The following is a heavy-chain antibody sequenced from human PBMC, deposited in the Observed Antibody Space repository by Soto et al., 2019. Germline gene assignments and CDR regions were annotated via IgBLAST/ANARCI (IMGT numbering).Heavy chain of an antibody. D-gene: IGHD6-19*01. V-gene: IGHV3-30*18. J-gene: IGHJ4*02. CDR3: AKGGRQWLVTSDFNY. CDR2: VSHDGRNT. Sequence: VQLVESGGGVVQPGRSLRLSCAASGFTFSDYAMHWVRQAPGKGLEWVAVVSHDGRNTHYADSVKGRFTISRDSSKKTVSMEMTSLRAEDTAVYYCAKGGRQWLVTSDFNYWGQGALVPSPQ. CDR1: GFTFSDYA.